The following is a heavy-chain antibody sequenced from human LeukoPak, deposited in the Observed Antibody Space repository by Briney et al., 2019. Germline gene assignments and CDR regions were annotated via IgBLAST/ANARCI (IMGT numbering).Heavy chain of an antibody. CDR3: ARDRGLYGMDV. Sequence: GGSLRLSCAASGFTFSSYWMHWVRQAPGKGLEWVSRINSDGSSTSYADSVKGRFTISRDNAKNALYLQMNSLRAEDTAVYYCARDRGLYGMDVWGKGTTVTVSS. J-gene: IGHJ6*04. CDR1: GFTFSSYW. V-gene: IGHV3-74*01. CDR2: INSDGSST.